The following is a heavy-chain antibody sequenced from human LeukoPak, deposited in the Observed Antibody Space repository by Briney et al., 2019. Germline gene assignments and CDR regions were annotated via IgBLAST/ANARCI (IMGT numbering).Heavy chain of an antibody. CDR1: VVTFTTYP. J-gene: IGHJ3*01. D-gene: IGHD3-22*01. CDR2: VIPLFGTT. V-gene: IGHV1-69*06. Sequence: SVKVSCKASVVTFTTYPISWVRQAPGQGFEWMGRVIPLFGTTSYAQKFKGRATITADKSTDTAYIELSRLTSEDTALYYCASGIGVVPSDAFDVWGQGTMVTVSS. CDR3: ASGIGVVPSDAFDV.